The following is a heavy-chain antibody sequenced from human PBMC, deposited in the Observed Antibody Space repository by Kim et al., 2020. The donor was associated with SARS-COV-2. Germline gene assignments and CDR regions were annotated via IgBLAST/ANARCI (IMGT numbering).Heavy chain of an antibody. CDR2: IYHSGST. CDR3: ARGGYYGSGREYWFDP. D-gene: IGHD3-10*01. J-gene: IGHJ5*02. CDR1: GDSISSGGYS. Sequence: SETLSLTCAVSGDSISSGGYSWSWIRQPPGKGLEWIGYIYHSGSTYYNPSLKSRVTISVDRSKNQFSLKLSSVTAAETAVYYCARGGYYGSGREYWFDPWGQGTLVTVSS. V-gene: IGHV4-30-2*01.